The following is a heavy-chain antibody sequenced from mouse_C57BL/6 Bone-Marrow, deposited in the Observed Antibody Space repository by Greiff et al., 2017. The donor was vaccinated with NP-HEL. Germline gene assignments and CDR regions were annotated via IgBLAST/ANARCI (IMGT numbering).Heavy chain of an antibody. Sequence: EVQRVESGGGLVKPGGSLKLSCAASGFTFSSYAMSWVRQTPEKRLEWVATISDGGSYTYYPDNVKGRFTISRDNAKNNLYLQMSHLKSEDTAMYYCARGYSNYEYFDVWGTGTTVTVSS. V-gene: IGHV5-4*01. J-gene: IGHJ1*03. CDR3: ARGYSNYEYFDV. CDR2: ISDGGSYT. D-gene: IGHD2-5*01. CDR1: GFTFSSYA.